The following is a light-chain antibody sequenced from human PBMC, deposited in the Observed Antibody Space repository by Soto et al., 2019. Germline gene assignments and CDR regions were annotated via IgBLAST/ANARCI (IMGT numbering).Light chain of an antibody. V-gene: IGKV3-11*01. CDR1: QSVSSY. CDR3: QQRSNWPPIT. Sequence: DIAMTQAPATLSFSLGERGTLSCRASQSVSSYLAWYQQKPGQAPRLLMYDASNRATGIPARFSGSGSGTDFTLTISSLEPEDFAVYYCQQRSNWPPITFGQGTRLEIK. J-gene: IGKJ5*01. CDR2: DAS.